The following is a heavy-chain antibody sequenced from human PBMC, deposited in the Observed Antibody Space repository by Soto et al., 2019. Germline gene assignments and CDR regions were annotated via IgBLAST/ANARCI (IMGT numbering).Heavy chain of an antibody. J-gene: IGHJ4*02. Sequence: PGGSLRLSCAASGFTFSDYYMSWIRQAPGKGLEWVSYISSSGSTIYYADSVKGRFTISRDNAKNSLYLQMNSLRAEDTAVYYCARDWRFGRITIFGHWGQGTLVTVSS. V-gene: IGHV3-11*01. CDR2: ISSSGSTI. D-gene: IGHD3-3*01. CDR3: ARDWRFGRITIFGH. CDR1: GFTFSDYY.